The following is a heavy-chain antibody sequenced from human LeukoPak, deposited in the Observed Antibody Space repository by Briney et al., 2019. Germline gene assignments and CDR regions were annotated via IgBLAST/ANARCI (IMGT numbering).Heavy chain of an antibody. CDR3: ARGGYGDYGWFDP. V-gene: IGHV4-34*01. J-gene: IGHJ5*02. Sequence: PSETLSLTCAVYGGSFSGYYWSWIRQPPGKGPEWIGEINHSGSTNYNPSLKSRVTISVDTSKNQFSLKLSSVTAADTAVYYCARGGYGDYGWFDPWGQGTLVTASS. CDR1: GGSFSGYY. CDR2: INHSGST. D-gene: IGHD4-17*01.